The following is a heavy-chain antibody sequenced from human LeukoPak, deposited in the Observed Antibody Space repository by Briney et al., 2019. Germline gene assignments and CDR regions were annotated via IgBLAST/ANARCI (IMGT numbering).Heavy chain of an antibody. Sequence: SETLSLTRTVSGGSISSYYWSWIRQPPGKGLEWIAYSYYSGSTNYNPSLKSRVTISVDTSKNQFSLKLSSVTAADTAVYYCARGYYDSSGYYYFDYWGQGTLVTVSS. CDR1: GGSISSYY. D-gene: IGHD3-22*01. CDR3: ARGYYDSSGYYYFDY. V-gene: IGHV4-59*01. CDR2: SYYSGST. J-gene: IGHJ4*02.